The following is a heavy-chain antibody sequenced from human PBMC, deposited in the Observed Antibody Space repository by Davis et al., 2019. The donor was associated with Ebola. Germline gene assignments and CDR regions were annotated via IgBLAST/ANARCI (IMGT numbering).Heavy chain of an antibody. Sequence: GESLKISCAVSGFTFSSYWMTWVRLAPGKGLEWVANIRQDGSEKPFVDSVNGRFSISRDNAKNSLYLQMNSLRAEDPAVYYCARVSGVRHSSGWYDSFYPWGQGTLVTVSS. CDR3: ARVSGVRHSSGWYDSFYP. CDR1: GFTFSSYW. D-gene: IGHD6-19*01. J-gene: IGHJ5*02. CDR2: IRQDGSEK. V-gene: IGHV3-7*01.